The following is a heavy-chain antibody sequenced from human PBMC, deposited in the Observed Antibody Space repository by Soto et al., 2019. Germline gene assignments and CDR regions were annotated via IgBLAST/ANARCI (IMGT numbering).Heavy chain of an antibody. CDR1: GYTFTNYG. CDR3: ARPLTVTKSLDL. CDR2: ISTYNVNT. V-gene: IGHV1-18*04. J-gene: IGHJ5*02. Sequence: ASVKVSCKASGYTFTNYGINWVRQAPGQGLEWMGWISTYNVNTYYAQKFKGRATLTTDTSTNTAYMELRSLTSDDTAVYYCARPLTVTKSLDLCGLGTLVTVSS. D-gene: IGHD4-17*01.